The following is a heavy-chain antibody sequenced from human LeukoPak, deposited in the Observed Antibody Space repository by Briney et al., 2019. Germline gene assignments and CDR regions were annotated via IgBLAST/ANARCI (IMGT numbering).Heavy chain of an antibody. D-gene: IGHD1-26*01. J-gene: IGHJ6*02. Sequence: GGSLRLSCAASGFTFSSYSMIWVRQAPGKGLEWVSSISSSSSYIYYADSVKGRFTISRDNAKNSLYLQMNSLRAEDTAVYYCARKRELLPHYGMDVWGQGTTVPVSS. CDR3: ARKRELLPHYGMDV. V-gene: IGHV3-21*01. CDR1: GFTFSSYS. CDR2: ISSSSSYI.